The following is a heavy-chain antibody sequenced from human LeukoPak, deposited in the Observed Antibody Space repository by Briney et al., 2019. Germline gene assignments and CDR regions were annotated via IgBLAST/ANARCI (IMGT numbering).Heavy chain of an antibody. CDR2: ISGSRSNT. Sequence: GSLRLSCAASKYTFSNYAMTWVRLAPCKGLEWVSAISGSRSNTFYADSVKGRFTISRDNSKNTLYLQMNSLRAEDTAVYYCAKGVNYYGSGSYYKPNPYFDYWGQGTLVTVSS. CDR1: KYTFSNYA. CDR3: AKGVNYYGSGSYYKPNPYFDY. V-gene: IGHV3-23*01. J-gene: IGHJ4*02. D-gene: IGHD3-10*01.